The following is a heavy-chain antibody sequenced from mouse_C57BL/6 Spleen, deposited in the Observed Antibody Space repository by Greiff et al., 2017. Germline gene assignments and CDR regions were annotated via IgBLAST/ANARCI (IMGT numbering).Heavy chain of an antibody. V-gene: IGHV1-80*01. J-gene: IGHJ2*01. CDR1: GYAFSSYW. CDR3: ARSNWNYFDY. Sequence: VQLQESGAELVKPGASVKISCKASGYAFSSYWMNWVKQRPGKGLEWIGQIYPGDGDTNYNGKFKGKATLTADKSSSTAYMQLSSLTSEDSAVYFCARSNWNYFDYWGQGTTLTVAS. D-gene: IGHD4-1*01. CDR2: IYPGDGDT.